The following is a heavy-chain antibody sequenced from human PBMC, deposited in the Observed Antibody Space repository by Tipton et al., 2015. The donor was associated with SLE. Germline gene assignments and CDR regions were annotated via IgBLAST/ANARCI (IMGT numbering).Heavy chain of an antibody. D-gene: IGHD4-17*01. CDR2: IKYSGST. J-gene: IGHJ4*02. Sequence: LRLSCAASGFTFSNYWMHWVRQAPGKGLVWIGEIKYSGSTNYNPSLKSRVTISLDTSKIQFSLTLTSVTAADTAVYYCARHRVGDYVFRVWGQGTLVTVSS. V-gene: IGHV4-34*01. CDR1: GFTFSNYW. CDR3: ARHRVGDYVFRV.